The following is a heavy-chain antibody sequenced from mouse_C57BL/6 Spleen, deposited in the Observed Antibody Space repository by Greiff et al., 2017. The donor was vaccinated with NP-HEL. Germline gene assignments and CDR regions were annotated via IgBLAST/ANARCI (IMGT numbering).Heavy chain of an antibody. D-gene: IGHD3-3*01. CDR1: GYAFSSYW. CDR2: IYPGDGDT. V-gene: IGHV1-80*01. Sequence: LQQSGASVKISCKASGYAFSSYWMNWVKQRPGKGLEWIGQIYPGDGDTNYNGKFKGKATLTADKSSSTAYMQLSSLTSEDSAVYFCARRGDSHWYFDVWGTGTTVTVSS. CDR3: ARRGDSHWYFDV. J-gene: IGHJ1*03.